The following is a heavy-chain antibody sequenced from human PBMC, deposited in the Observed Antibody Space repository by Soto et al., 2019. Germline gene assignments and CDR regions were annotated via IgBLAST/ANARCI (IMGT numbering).Heavy chain of an antibody. CDR2: INAGNANT. CDR3: AGGPKRGNSFLPYFNY. CDR1: GYTFTNYA. Sequence: ASVKVSCKASGYTFTNYAIHWVRQAPGQRLEWMGWINAGNANTKYSQKFQDRVTITGDTSASTTYMDLSSLRSEDTAVYYCAGGPKRGNSFLPYFNYGGQETRFTVS. D-gene: IGHD3-16*01. J-gene: IGHJ4*02. V-gene: IGHV1-3*01.